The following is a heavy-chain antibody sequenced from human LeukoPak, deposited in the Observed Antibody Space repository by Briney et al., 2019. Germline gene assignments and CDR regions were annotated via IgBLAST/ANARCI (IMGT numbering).Heavy chain of an antibody. Sequence: ASVKVSCKASGYTFTSYYIHWVRQAPGQGLEWMGIINPSGGGTTAYAQKFQGRVTMTRDTSTSTVYMDLSSLRSEDTAVYYCARRALYDFWTGSYFDYWGQGTLVTVSS. CDR2: INPSGGGTT. D-gene: IGHD3-3*01. CDR1: GYTFTSYY. V-gene: IGHV1-46*01. CDR3: ARRALYDFWTGSYFDY. J-gene: IGHJ4*02.